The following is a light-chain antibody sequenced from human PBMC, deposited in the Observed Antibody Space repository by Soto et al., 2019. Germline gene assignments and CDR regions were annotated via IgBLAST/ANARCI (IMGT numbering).Light chain of an antibody. CDR2: KAS. V-gene: IGKV1-5*03. J-gene: IGKJ1*01. CDR1: QTISSW. CDR3: QHYNSYSEV. Sequence: DIQMTQSPSTLSGSVGDRVTITCRASQTISSWLAWYQKKPGKAPKLLIYKASTLKSEVPSRFSGSGSGTEFTLTISSLQPADFATYYLQHYNSYSEVFGQGTKVELK.